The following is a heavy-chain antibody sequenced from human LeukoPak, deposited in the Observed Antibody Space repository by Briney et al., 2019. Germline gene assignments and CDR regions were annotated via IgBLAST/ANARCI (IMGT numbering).Heavy chain of an antibody. CDR3: ARRAAVAGYFDY. Sequence: GGSLRLSCAASGFIFSDYYMTWIRQAPGKGLEWVSDISSSRSYTNYADSVKGRFTISRDNAKNSLYLQMNSLRAEDTAVYYCARRAAVAGYFDYWGQGTLVTVSS. V-gene: IGHV3-11*06. CDR1: GFIFSDYY. D-gene: IGHD6-19*01. J-gene: IGHJ4*02. CDR2: ISSSRSYT.